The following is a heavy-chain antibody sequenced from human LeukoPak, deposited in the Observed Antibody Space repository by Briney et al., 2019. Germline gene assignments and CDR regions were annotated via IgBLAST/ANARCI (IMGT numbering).Heavy chain of an antibody. Sequence: GGSLSLACAPAVFTFSSFGMAWVRLAPGEGLEWLSGITSSARTIYYADSVKCRFTISRDNSKNTLYLQMNRLRAEDAAVYYCARYPGAGSGAFFDYWGQGTLVTVSS. CDR2: ITSSARTI. V-gene: IGHV3-23*01. D-gene: IGHD6-19*01. J-gene: IGHJ4*02. CDR3: ARYPGAGSGAFFDY. CDR1: VFTFSSFG.